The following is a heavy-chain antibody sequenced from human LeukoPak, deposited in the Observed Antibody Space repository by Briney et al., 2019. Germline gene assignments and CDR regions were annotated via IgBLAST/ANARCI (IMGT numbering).Heavy chain of an antibody. D-gene: IGHD1-26*01. CDR2: VNADGGNT. CDR3: TKRVKYGGTWDHFAD. Sequence: GGSLRLSCAASGFTFDDYRMSWVRQAPGKGLEWVSTVNADGGNTYYADSVKGRFTISRDNSKSTLILQMNSLRVEDTALYYCTKRVKYGGTWDHFADWGQGTLVTVSS. CDR1: GFTFDDYR. J-gene: IGHJ4*02. V-gene: IGHV3-23*01.